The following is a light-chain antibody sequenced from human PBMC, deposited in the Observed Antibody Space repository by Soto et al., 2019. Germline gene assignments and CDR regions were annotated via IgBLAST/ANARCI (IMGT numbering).Light chain of an antibody. J-gene: IGLJ2*01. V-gene: IGLV2-8*01. CDR3: CSYAGSNTLI. CDR2: EVN. Sequence: QSVLTQPPSASGSPGQSVTISCTGTSSDGGIFNYVSWYQQHPDQAPKLLIFEVNKRPSGVPDRFSASKSGNTASLTVSGLQAEDEGDYYCCSYAGSNTLIFGGGTKVTVL. CDR1: SSDGGIFNY.